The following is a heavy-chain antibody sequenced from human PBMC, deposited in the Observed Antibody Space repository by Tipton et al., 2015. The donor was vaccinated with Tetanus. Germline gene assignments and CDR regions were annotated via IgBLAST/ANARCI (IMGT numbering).Heavy chain of an antibody. Sequence: GLVKPSETLSLTCAVYGGSFSGYYWSWIRQPPGKGLEWIGEINHSGSTNYNPSLKSRVTISVDTSKNQFSLKLSSVTAADTAVYYCARNILGTTVTTFWYFDLWGRGTLVTVSS. CDR3: ARNILGTTVTTFWYFDL. CDR2: INHSGST. CDR1: GGSFSGYY. D-gene: IGHD4-17*01. J-gene: IGHJ2*01. V-gene: IGHV4-34*01.